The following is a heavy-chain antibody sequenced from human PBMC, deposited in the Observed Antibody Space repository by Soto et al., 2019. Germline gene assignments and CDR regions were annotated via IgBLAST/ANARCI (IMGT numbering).Heavy chain of an antibody. J-gene: IGHJ6*02. CDR1: GGSISSGDYY. V-gene: IGHV4-30-4*01. CDR3: ARVLTVATIDGQLDYYYYYGMDV. Sequence: QVQLQESGPGRVKPSQTLSLTCTVSGGSISSGDYYWSWIRQPPGKGLEWIGYIYYSGSTFYNPSLKSRDIRSVDTSKDQLSLNQSSVTAADTAVYYCARVLTVATIDGQLDYYYYYGMDVWGQGTTVTVA. CDR2: IYYSGST. D-gene: IGHD5-12*01.